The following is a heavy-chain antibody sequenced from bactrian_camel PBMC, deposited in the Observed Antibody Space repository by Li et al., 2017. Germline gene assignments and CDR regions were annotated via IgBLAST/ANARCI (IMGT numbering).Heavy chain of an antibody. J-gene: IGHJ4*01. CDR1: GFAFSSYA. V-gene: IGHV3S42*01. CDR3: ARVRDGFLEPAFDY. CDR2: INSGGDST. D-gene: IGHD1*01. Sequence: VQLVESGGGSVQAGGSLRLSCTASGFAFSSYAMTWVRQAPGKGLEWVSAINSGGDSTRYVDSVKGRFTIPRDNAKNTLYLQLNSLKTEDTASYRCARVRDGFLEPAFDYWGQGTQVTVS.